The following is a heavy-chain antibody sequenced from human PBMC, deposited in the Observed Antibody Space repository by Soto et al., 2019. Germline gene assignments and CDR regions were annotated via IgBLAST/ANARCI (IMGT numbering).Heavy chain of an antibody. J-gene: IGHJ4*02. Sequence: LRLSCAASGFTFSDYYMSWIRQAPGKGLEWVSYISSSSSYTNYADSVKGRFTISRDNSKNTLYLQMNSLRAEDTAVYYCAREDMIVVGHFDYWGQGTLVTVSS. CDR3: AREDMIVVGHFDY. CDR2: ISSSSSYT. CDR1: GFTFSDYY. V-gene: IGHV3-11*06. D-gene: IGHD3-22*01.